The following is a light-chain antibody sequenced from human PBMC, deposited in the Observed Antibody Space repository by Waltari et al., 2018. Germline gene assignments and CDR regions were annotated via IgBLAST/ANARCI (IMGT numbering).Light chain of an antibody. V-gene: IGKV3-20*01. CDR1: QRIGRY. J-gene: IGKJ1*01. CDR3: QKYVNLPAT. CDR2: DVS. Sequence: EIVLTQSPGTVSLSPGERATLSCRASQRIGRYLAWYQQKPGQAPRLLIYDVSTRATGIPDRFSGSGSGTDFSLVISRLEPEDFAVYYCQKYVNLPATFGQGTKVEIK.